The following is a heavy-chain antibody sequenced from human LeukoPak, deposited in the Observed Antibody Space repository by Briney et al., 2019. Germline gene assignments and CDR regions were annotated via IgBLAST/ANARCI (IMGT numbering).Heavy chain of an antibody. CDR2: ISGSAGST. D-gene: IGHD2-2*01. CDR1: GFTFNNYF. J-gene: IGHJ4*02. CDR3: ARYCSGASCYLGLDY. V-gene: IGHV3-23*01. Sequence: GGSLRLSCAATGFTFNNYFMTWVRQAPGKGLEWVSTISGSAGSTYYADFVKGLFTISRDNSRNTLYLQMNSLRADDTAVYYCARYCSGASCYLGLDYWGQGTLVTVSS.